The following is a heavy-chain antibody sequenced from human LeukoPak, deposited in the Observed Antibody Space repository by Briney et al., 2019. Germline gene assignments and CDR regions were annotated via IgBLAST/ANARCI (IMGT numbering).Heavy chain of an antibody. CDR2: IYYSGST. D-gene: IGHD4-17*01. CDR1: GGSISSGGYS. J-gene: IGHJ4*02. V-gene: IGHV4-30-4*07. Sequence: PSETLSLTCAVSGGSISSGGYSWSWIRQPPGKGLEWIGYIYYSGSTYYNPSLKSRVTISVDTSKNQFSLKLSSVTAADTAVYYCAREHYGDSVDYWGQGTLVTVSS. CDR3: AREHYGDSVDY.